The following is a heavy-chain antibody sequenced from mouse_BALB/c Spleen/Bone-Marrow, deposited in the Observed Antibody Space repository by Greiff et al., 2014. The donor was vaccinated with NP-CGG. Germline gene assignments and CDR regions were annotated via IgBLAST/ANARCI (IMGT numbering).Heavy chain of an antibody. V-gene: IGHV14-3*02. CDR2: IDPANGNT. D-gene: IGHD2-3*01. CDR3: AHDAPFAY. J-gene: IGHJ3*01. Sequence: EVQLQQSGAELVKPGASVKSSCTTSGFNIKDTYIHWVKQRPEQGLEWIGRIDPANGNTKYDPEFQGKATITADTSSNTAYLHLSSLTSEDTAVYSCAHDAPFAYWGQGTLVTVSA. CDR1: GFNIKDTY.